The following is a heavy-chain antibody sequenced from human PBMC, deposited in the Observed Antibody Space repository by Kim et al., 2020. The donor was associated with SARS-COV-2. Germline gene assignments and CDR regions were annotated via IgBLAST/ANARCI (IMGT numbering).Heavy chain of an antibody. D-gene: IGHD6-19*01. Sequence: ASVKVSCKASGYIFASYGISWVRQAPGQGLEWMGWISGYNGNTRYAQKLQGRVTMTTDTSTNTAYMELRSLRSDDTAVYDCARSGGSGWYGDYWGQGTLVTVSS. V-gene: IGHV1-18*01. CDR1: GYIFASYG. CDR2: ISGYNGNT. CDR3: ARSGGSGWYGDY. J-gene: IGHJ4*02.